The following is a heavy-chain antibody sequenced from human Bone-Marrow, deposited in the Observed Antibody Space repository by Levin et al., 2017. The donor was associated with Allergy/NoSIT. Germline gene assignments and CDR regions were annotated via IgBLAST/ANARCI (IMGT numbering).Heavy chain of an antibody. CDR1: GGSISSSSYY. J-gene: IGHJ4*02. D-gene: IGHD3-10*01. V-gene: IGHV4-39*01. Sequence: SQTLSLTCTVSGGSISSSSYYWGWIRQPPGKGLEWIGSIYYSGSTYYNPSLKSRVTISVDTSKNQSSLKLSSVTAADTAVYYCARHVVMVQGVIPYFDYWGQGTLVTVSS. CDR3: ARHVVMVQGVIPYFDY. CDR2: IYYSGST.